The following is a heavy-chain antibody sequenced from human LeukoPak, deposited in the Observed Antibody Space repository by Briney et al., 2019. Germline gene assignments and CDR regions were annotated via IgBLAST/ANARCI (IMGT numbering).Heavy chain of an antibody. CDR3: ARDPSNFIVYYYYYYGMDV. D-gene: IGHD3-16*02. V-gene: IGHV3-30-3*01. J-gene: IGHJ6*02. CDR1: GFTFSSYA. CDR2: ISYDGSNK. Sequence: GGSLRLSCAASGFTFSSYAMHWVRQAPGKGLEWVAVISYDGSNKYYADSVKGRFTISRDNSKNTLYLQMNSLRAEDTAVYYCARDPSNFIVYYYYYYGMDVWGQGTTVTVSS.